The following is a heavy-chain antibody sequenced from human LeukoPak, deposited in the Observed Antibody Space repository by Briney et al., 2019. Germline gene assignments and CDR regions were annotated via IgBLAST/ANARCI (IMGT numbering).Heavy chain of an antibody. Sequence: GGSLRLSCAASGFTFSGYGMDWVRQAPGKGLEWVAVIWYDGSNKYYADSVKGRFTISRDNSKNTLYLQMNSLRDEDTAVYYCARDQDYAFDYWGQGSLVTVSS. D-gene: IGHD3-16*01. V-gene: IGHV3-33*01. J-gene: IGHJ4*02. CDR3: ARDQDYAFDY. CDR1: GFTFSGYG. CDR2: IWYDGSNK.